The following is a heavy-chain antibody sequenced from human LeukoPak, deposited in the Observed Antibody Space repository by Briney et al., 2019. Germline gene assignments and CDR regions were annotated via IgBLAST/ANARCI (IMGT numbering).Heavy chain of an antibody. CDR1: GFTFSSYA. D-gene: IGHD2-21*01. J-gene: IGHJ4*02. CDR3: AKNRVGSSYSVSYY. V-gene: IGHV3-23*01. CDR2: VRGSDAGT. Sequence: GRSLRLSCAASGFTFSSYAMNWVRQAPRKGLEWVSVVRGSDAGTSYADSVNGRFTISRDNSKNTLYLRMSSLRAEDTAVYYCAKNRVGSSYSVSYYWGQGTLVTVSS.